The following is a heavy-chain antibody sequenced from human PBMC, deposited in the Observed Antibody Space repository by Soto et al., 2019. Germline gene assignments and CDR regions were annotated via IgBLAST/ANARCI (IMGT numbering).Heavy chain of an antibody. J-gene: IGHJ4*02. V-gene: IGHV3-23*01. CDR2: ISGSGGST. Sequence: GGSLRLSCAASGFTFSSYAMSWVRQAPGKGLEWVSAISGSGGSTYYADSVKGRFTISRDNSKNTLYLQMNSLRAEDTAVYYCAKDYDGWSGYYTGQYFAYRGQRTLVTVSS. CDR1: GFTFSSYA. CDR3: AKDYDGWSGYYTGQYFAY. D-gene: IGHD3-3*01.